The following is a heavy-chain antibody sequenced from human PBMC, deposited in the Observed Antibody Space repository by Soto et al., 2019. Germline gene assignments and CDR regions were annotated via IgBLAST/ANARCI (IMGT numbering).Heavy chain of an antibody. CDR1: GFTFSSYA. D-gene: IGHD3-16*02. V-gene: IGHV3-23*01. Sequence: GGSLRLSCAASGFTFSSYAMSWVRQAPGKGLEWVSAISGSGGSTYYADSVKGRFTISRDNSKNTLYLQMNSLRAEDTAVYYCAKDKLVMITFGGVIVRPHYFDYWGQGTLVTVSS. CDR3: AKDKLVMITFGGVIVRPHYFDY. J-gene: IGHJ4*02. CDR2: ISGSGGST.